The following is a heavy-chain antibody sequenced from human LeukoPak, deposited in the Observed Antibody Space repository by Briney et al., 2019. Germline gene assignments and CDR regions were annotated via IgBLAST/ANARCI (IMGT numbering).Heavy chain of an antibody. CDR2: INPNSGGT. CDR3: ARDAALRFLEWGDWFDP. D-gene: IGHD3-3*01. Sequence: ASVKVSCKASGYTFTGYYMHWVRQAPGQGLEWMGWINPNSGGTNYAQKFQGRVTMTRDTSISTAYMELSRLRSDDTAVYYCARDAALRFLEWGDWFDPWGQGTLVTVSS. V-gene: IGHV1-2*02. CDR1: GYTFTGYY. J-gene: IGHJ5*02.